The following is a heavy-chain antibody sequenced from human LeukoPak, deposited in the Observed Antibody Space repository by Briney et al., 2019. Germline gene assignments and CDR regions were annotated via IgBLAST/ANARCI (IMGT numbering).Heavy chain of an antibody. CDR1: GFTFRDLA. CDR2: INHSGST. J-gene: IGHJ4*02. V-gene: IGHV4-34*01. D-gene: IGHD2-15*01. CDR3: ARGVDNIVVVVAATSFDY. Sequence: KAGGSLRLSCTASGFTFRDLAMNWIRQPPGKGLEWIGEINHSGSTNYNPSLKSRVTISVDTSKNQFSLKLSSVTAADTAVYYCARGVDNIVVVVAATSFDYWGQGTLVTVSS.